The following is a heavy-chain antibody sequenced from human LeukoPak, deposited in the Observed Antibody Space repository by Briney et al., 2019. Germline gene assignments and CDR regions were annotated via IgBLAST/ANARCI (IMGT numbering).Heavy chain of an antibody. Sequence: GASVKVSCKASGYTFTSYAMNWVRQATGQGHEWMGWINTNTGNPTYAQGFTGRFVFSLDTSVSTAYLQISSLKAEDTAVYYCVRDNSGADFWGQGTLLTVSS. V-gene: IGHV7-4-1*02. CDR3: VRDNSGADF. CDR1: GYTFTSYA. J-gene: IGHJ4*02. D-gene: IGHD6-19*01. CDR2: INTNTGNP.